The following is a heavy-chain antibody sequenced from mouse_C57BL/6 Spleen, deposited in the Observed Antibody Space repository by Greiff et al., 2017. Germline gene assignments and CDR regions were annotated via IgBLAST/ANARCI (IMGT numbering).Heavy chain of an antibody. J-gene: IGHJ1*03. D-gene: IGHD1-1*01. CDR3: ASHYYGSSYDWYFDV. CDR1: GYAFSSYW. V-gene: IGHV1-80*01. Sequence: QVQLQQSGAELVKPGASVKISCKASGYAFSSYWMNWVKQRPGKGLEWIGQIYPGDGDTNYNGKFKGKATLTADKSSSTAYMQLSSLTSEDSAVYFCASHYYGSSYDWYFDVWGTGTTVTVSS. CDR2: IYPGDGDT.